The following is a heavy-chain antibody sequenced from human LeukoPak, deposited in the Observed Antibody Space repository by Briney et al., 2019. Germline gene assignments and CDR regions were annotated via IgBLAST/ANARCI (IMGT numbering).Heavy chain of an antibody. V-gene: IGHV1-18*01. J-gene: IGHJ4*02. CDR2: ISPYNGNT. CDR3: ARDNNWIVDY. Sequence: ASVKVSCKASGYTFNSYGFSWVRQALGQGPEWVGWISPYNGNTRYGQRFQGRVTLTTDTSTNTAYMEVTSLRSDDTAVYYCARDNNWIVDYWGQGTLVTVSS. CDR1: GYTFNSYG. D-gene: IGHD1-1*01.